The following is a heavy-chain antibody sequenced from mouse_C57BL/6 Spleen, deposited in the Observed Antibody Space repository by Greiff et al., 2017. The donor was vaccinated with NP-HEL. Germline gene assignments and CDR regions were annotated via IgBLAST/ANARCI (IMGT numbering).Heavy chain of an antibody. CDR1: GYTFTSYW. CDR2: IHPNSGST. D-gene: IGHD1-1*01. J-gene: IGHJ2*01. CDR3: ARWLTTVVAHYFDY. Sequence: QVQLKQPGAELVKPGASVKLSCKASGYTFTSYWMHWVKQRPGQGLEWIGMIHPNSGSTNYNEKFKSKATLTVDKSSSTAYMQLSSLTSEDSAVYYCARWLTTVVAHYFDYWGQGTTLTVSS. V-gene: IGHV1-64*01.